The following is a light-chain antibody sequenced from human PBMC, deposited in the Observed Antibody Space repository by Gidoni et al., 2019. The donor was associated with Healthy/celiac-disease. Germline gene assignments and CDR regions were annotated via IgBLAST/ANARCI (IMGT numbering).Light chain of an antibody. V-gene: IGKV4-1*01. CDR1: QSVLYSSNNKNY. CDR3: QQYYSTPYT. CDR2: WAS. J-gene: IGKJ2*01. Sequence: DLVMTQSPASLAVSLDERATINCKSSQSVLYSSNNKNYLAWYQQKPGQPPKLLIYWASTRESGVPDRFSGSGSGTDFTLTISSLQAEDVAVYYCQQYYSTPYTFGQGPKLEIK.